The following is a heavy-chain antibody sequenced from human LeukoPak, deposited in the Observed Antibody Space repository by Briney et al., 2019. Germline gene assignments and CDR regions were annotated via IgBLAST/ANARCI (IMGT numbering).Heavy chain of an antibody. D-gene: IGHD4-17*01. V-gene: IGHV7-4-1*02. Sequence: GASVKVSCKASGYTFTSYYMHWVRQAPGQGLEWMGWINTNTGNPTYAQGFTGRFVFSLDTSVSTAYLQISSLKAEDTAVYYCASLTVTTSFLAPEIWGQGTLVTVSS. CDR1: GYTFTSYY. J-gene: IGHJ4*02. CDR3: ASLTVTTSFLAPEI. CDR2: INTNTGNP.